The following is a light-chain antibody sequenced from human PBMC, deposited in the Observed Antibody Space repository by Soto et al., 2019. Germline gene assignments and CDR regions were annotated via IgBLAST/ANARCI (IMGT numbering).Light chain of an antibody. CDR3: QQLNSYPPKTWT. V-gene: IGKV1-5*01. Sequence: DIQMTHSPSTLSASVVEIVTITYRASPSISSWLAWYQQKPGKAPKLLIYAASNLQSGVPSRFSGSGSGTDFTLTISSLQPEDFATYYCQQLNSYPPKTWTFGQGTKVDIK. J-gene: IGKJ1*01. CDR1: PSISSW. CDR2: AAS.